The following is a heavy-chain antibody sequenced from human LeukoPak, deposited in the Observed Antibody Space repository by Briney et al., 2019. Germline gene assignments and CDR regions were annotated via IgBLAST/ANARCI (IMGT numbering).Heavy chain of an antibody. Sequence: SETLSLTCTVSGGSISSYYWSWIRQPAGKGLEWIGRIYTSGSTNYNPSLKSRVTMSVDTSKNQFSLKLSSVTAADTAVYYCARDWGQGYCSSTSCYVRPWFDPWGQGTLVTVSS. CDR1: GGSISSYY. CDR2: IYTSGST. J-gene: IGHJ5*02. D-gene: IGHD2-2*01. CDR3: ARDWGQGYCSSTSCYVRPWFDP. V-gene: IGHV4-4*07.